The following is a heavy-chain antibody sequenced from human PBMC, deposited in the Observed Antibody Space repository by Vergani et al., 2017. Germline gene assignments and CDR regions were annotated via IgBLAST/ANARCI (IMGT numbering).Heavy chain of an antibody. CDR1: GDSISSGYY. D-gene: IGHD3-10*01. CDR3: ARSRIYYGAGSPVY. V-gene: IGHV4-38-2*02. J-gene: IGHJ1*01. Sequence: QVQLQESGPGLVKPSETLSLTCTVSGDSISSGYYWGWIRQPPGKGLEWIGSIYHSGSTYYNPSLKSRVTISVDTSKNQFSLKLSSVTAADTAVYYCARSRIYYGAGSPVYWARGALVSVSS. CDR2: IYHSGST.